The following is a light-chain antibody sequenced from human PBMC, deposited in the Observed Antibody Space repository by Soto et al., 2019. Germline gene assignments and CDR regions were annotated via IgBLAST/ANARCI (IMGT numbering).Light chain of an antibody. CDR1: SGDIGGYNF. Sequence: QSVLTQPASVSGSPGQSITISCTGTSGDIGGYNFVSWYHQHPGKAPKLMIYEVSNRPSGVSDRFSGSKSGNTASLTISGLQAEDEADYYCSSFRSGTTLFGTGTKVTVL. J-gene: IGLJ1*01. CDR3: SSFRSGTTL. V-gene: IGLV2-14*01. CDR2: EVS.